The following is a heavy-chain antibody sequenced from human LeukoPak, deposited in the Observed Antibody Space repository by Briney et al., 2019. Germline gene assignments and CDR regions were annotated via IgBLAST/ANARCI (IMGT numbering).Heavy chain of an antibody. Sequence: PSETLSLTCAVSGYSISSSYWWSWVRQPPGKGLEWVSYIGPSGKSTYYADSVKGRFTISRDNAKNSLYLQMNSLRAEDTAVYYCASSWPFDYWGQGTLVTVSS. CDR2: IGPSGKST. V-gene: IGHV3-48*03. J-gene: IGHJ4*02. CDR3: ASSWPFDY. D-gene: IGHD6-13*01. CDR1: GYSISSSYW.